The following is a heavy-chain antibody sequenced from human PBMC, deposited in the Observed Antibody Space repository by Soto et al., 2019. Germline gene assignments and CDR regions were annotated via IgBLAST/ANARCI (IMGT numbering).Heavy chain of an antibody. J-gene: IGHJ6*02. Sequence: QVQLLQSGAEVKNPGASVRISCKASGYKFNTYVIHWVRQAPGQRLAWMGQSLEWMGWINAAKGTIKYSQSFQNRVTITGDTSASTFYLELSSLRSEDTATYYCVFAMDVWGHGTTVTVSS. D-gene: IGHD2-21*01. CDR1: GYKFNTYV. V-gene: IGHV1-3*01. CDR3: VFAMDV. CDR2: INAAKGTI.